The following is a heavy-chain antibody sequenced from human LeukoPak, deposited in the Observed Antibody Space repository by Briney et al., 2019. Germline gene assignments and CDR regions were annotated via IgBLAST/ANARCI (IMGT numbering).Heavy chain of an antibody. Sequence: ASVKVSCKASGYTFTGYYMHWVRQAPGQGLEWMGWINPNSGGTNYAQKFQGRVTMTRDTSISTAYMELSRLRSDDTAVYYCARTRSLGIAGYFDYWGQGSLVTVSS. V-gene: IGHV1-2*02. D-gene: IGHD6-13*01. CDR3: ARTRSLGIAGYFDY. J-gene: IGHJ4*02. CDR1: GYTFTGYY. CDR2: INPNSGGT.